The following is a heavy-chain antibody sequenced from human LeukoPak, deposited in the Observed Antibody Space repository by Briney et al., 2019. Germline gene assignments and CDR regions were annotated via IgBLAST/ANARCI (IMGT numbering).Heavy chain of an antibody. J-gene: IGHJ4*02. V-gene: IGHV1-18*01. D-gene: IGHD2-15*01. Sequence: ASVKVSCKASGYTFTSYGISWVRQAPGQGLEWMGWISAYNGNTNYAQKLQGRVTMTTDTSTSTGYMELRSLRSDDTAVYYCARGRRDIVVVVAAPDFDYWGQGTLVTVSS. CDR3: ARGRRDIVVVVAAPDFDY. CDR2: ISAYNGNT. CDR1: GYTFTSYG.